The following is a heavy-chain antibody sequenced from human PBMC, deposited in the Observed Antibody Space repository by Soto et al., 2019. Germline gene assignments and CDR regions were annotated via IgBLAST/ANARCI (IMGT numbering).Heavy chain of an antibody. D-gene: IGHD1-1*01. CDR1: GYSFYNSG. CDR3: SKNGTSWFAS. Sequence: EASVKVSCKASGYSFYNSGISWVRQAPGQGLEWMGWISVFNGYAHYAQKFQGRVSMTADTLTSTAYMELRGLRSDDTAMYYCSKNGTSWFASWGQGTPVTVSS. V-gene: IGHV1-18*01. J-gene: IGHJ5*01. CDR2: ISVFNGYA.